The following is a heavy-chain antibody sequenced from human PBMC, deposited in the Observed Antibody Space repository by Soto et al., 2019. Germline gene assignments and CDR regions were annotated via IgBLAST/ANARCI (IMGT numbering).Heavy chain of an antibody. V-gene: IGHV2-5*02. J-gene: IGHJ2*01. D-gene: IGHD2-15*01. CDR1: GFSLSTSGVG. CDR3: AHRAQYGGKYWYFDL. Sequence: QITLKESGPTLVKPTQTLTLTCTFSGFSLSTSGVGVGWIRQPPGKALEWLALIHWDDDKRYSPFLKSRLNITKDTSKNQVVLTMTNMDPVDTATYYCAHRAQYGGKYWYFDLWGRGTLVTVSS. CDR2: IHWDDDK.